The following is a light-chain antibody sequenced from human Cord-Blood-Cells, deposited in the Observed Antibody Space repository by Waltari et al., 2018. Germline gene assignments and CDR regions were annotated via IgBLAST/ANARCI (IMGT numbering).Light chain of an antibody. CDR1: SSDVGSYNL. J-gene: IGLJ3*02. Sequence: QSALTQPASVSGSPGQSITISCTGTSSDVGSYNLVSWYQQHPGKAPKLMIYEGSKPPAGVSNRVSGSKSGNTAFLTISGLQAEDEADYYCCSYAGSSTWVFGGGTKLTVL. V-gene: IGLV2-23*01. CDR2: EGS. CDR3: CSYAGSSTWV.